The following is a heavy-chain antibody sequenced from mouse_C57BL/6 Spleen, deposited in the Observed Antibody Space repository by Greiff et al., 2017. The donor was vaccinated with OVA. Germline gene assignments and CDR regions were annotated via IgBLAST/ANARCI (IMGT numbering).Heavy chain of an antibody. Sequence: DVKLVESEGGLVQPGSSMKLSCTASGFTFSDYYMAWVRQVPEKGLEWVANINYDGSSTYYLDSLKSRFIISRDNAKNILYLQMSSLKSEDTATYYCARDPPYYGSIHWYFDVWGTGTTVTVSS. CDR1: GFTFSDYY. V-gene: IGHV5-16*01. CDR3: ARDPPYYGSIHWYFDV. CDR2: INYDGSST. J-gene: IGHJ1*03. D-gene: IGHD1-1*01.